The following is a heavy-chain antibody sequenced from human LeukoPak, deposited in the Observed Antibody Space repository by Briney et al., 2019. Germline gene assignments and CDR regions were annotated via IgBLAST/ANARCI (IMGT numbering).Heavy chain of an antibody. CDR1: GFRFDSFY. J-gene: IGHJ4*02. CDR3: ARSLIVASEDY. D-gene: IGHD3-22*01. V-gene: IGHV3-11*04. CDR2: ISASGAVP. Sequence: PGGSLRLSCAASGFRFDSFYMGWIRQVPGKGLDYIALISASGAVPYYAESVKGRFTISRDNAKNSVSLQMNSLCADDTAVYYCARSLIVASEDYWGQGTLVTVSS.